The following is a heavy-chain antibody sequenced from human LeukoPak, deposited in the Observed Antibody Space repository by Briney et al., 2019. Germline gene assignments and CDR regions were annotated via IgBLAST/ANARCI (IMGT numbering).Heavy chain of an antibody. CDR3: ARATTVITTDYYYYYMDV. D-gene: IGHD4-17*01. J-gene: IGHJ6*03. V-gene: IGHV4-34*01. CDR1: GGSFSGYS. CDR2: INHIGST. Sequence: SETLSLTCAVYGGSFSGYSWSWIRQPPGKGLEWIGEINHIGSTNYNPSLTSRVTTSLDTSKNEFSLKLDSVTAADTAVYYCARATTVITTDYYYYYMDVWGKGTTVTISS.